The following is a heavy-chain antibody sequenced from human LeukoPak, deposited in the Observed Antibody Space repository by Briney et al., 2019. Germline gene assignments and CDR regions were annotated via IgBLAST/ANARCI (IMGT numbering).Heavy chain of an antibody. CDR1: GFTFSSYA. CDR2: ISFRGDST. V-gene: IGHV3-23*01. Sequence: QPGGSLRLSCAASGFTFSSYAMTWVRQAPGKGLEWVSVISFRGDSTYYADSVKGRFTISRDNSKNTLYLQMISLRAEDTAVYYCARRNAMDVWSQGTTVIVFS. J-gene: IGHJ6*02. CDR3: ARRNAMDV.